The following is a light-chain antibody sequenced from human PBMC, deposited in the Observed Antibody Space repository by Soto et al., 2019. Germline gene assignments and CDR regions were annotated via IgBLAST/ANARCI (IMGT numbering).Light chain of an antibody. V-gene: IGKV3-20*01. CDR3: QQYGTPLFT. CDR2: VAS. CDR1: QSVTNNF. J-gene: IGKJ3*01. Sequence: IVLTQSPGTLSLSPGERATLSCGASQSVTNNFLAWYQQKPGQAPRLLIYVASSRATGVPDRFSGSGSGTDFSLTICRLEPGDFAVYYCQQYGTPLFTFGPGTKVDIK.